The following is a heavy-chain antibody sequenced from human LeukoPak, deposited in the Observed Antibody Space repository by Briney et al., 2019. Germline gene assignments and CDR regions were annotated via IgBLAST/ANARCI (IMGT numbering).Heavy chain of an antibody. D-gene: IGHD4-17*01. Sequence: GRSLRLFCAASGFTFSSYGMHWVRQAPGKGLEWVAVISYDGSNKYYADSVKGRFTISRDNSKNTLYLQMNSLRAEDTAVYYCAKDRGGYGDADYWGQGTLVTVSS. CDR1: GFTFSSYG. CDR3: AKDRGGYGDADY. J-gene: IGHJ4*02. CDR2: ISYDGSNK. V-gene: IGHV3-30*18.